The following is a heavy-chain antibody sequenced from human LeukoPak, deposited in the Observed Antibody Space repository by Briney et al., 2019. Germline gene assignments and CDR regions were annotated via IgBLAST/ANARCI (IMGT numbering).Heavy chain of an antibody. D-gene: IGHD3-3*01. CDR1: GFTFSSYA. CDR2: ISDSGDYT. V-gene: IGHV3-23*01. CDR3: ANDGRSGYYPGDVY. Sequence: PGGSLTLSCAGSGFTFSSYAMSWVRQAPGQGLEWVSVISDSGDYTSYADSVRGRFTISRDNSNNTLYLQMNSLRAEDTAVYYCANDGRSGYYPGDVYWGQGTLVTVSS. J-gene: IGHJ4*02.